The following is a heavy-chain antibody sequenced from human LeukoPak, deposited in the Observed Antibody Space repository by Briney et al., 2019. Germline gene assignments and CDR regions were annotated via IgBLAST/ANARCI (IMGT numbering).Heavy chain of an antibody. Sequence: GASVKVSCKASGYTFTSYGISWVQQAPGQGLEWMGWISAYNGNTNYAQKLQGRVTMTTDTSTSTAYMELRSLRSDDTAVYYCARDPSYYDILTGYRDAFDIWGQGTMVTVSS. CDR2: ISAYNGNT. J-gene: IGHJ3*02. CDR3: ARDPSYYDILTGYRDAFDI. D-gene: IGHD3-9*01. CDR1: GYTFTSYG. V-gene: IGHV1-18*01.